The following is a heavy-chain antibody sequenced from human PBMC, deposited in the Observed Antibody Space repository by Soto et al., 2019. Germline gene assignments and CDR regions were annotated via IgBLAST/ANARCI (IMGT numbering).Heavy chain of an antibody. CDR3: ARDRRHNCSGGSCYLLAY. CDR1: GYTFTSYG. CDR2: ISAYNGNT. Sequence: ASVKVSCKASGYTFTSYGISWVRQAPGQRLEWMGWISAYNGNTNYAQKLQGRVTMTTDTSTSTAYMELRSLRSDDTAVYYCARDRRHNCSGGSCYLLAYWGQGTLVTVSS. J-gene: IGHJ4*02. V-gene: IGHV1-18*01. D-gene: IGHD2-15*01.